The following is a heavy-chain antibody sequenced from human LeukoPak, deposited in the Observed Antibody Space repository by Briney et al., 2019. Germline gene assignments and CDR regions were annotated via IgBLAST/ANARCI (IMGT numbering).Heavy chain of an antibody. CDR3: ARGAGGYRFDP. Sequence: SETLSLTCTVSGGSISDYHWTWIRQPPGKGLEYIGYIYNRGNTFYNPSLKGRVIPADTSKRQFSLKLSSVTAADTAVYYCARGAGGYRFDPWGQGTLVTVSS. CDR1: GGSISDYH. CDR2: IYNRGNT. D-gene: IGHD1-1*01. V-gene: IGHV4-59*01. J-gene: IGHJ5*02.